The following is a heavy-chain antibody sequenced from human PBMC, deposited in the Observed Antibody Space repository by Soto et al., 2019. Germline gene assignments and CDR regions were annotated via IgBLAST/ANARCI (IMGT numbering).Heavy chain of an antibody. CDR1: GDSVSRNAVG. V-gene: IGHV6-1*01. CDR2: TYYVSRWYF. CDR3: ARDRNRSTGAWYLPPYFDS. D-gene: IGHD6-19*01. J-gene: IGHJ4*02. Sequence: SQTLSLTCVISGDSVSRNAVGWNWIRQSPSRGLEWLGRTYYVSRWYFDYAVSVKGRITINPDTSKNQLSLQVSSVTPEDTAVYYCARDRNRSTGAWYLPPYFDSWGQGTLVTVSS.